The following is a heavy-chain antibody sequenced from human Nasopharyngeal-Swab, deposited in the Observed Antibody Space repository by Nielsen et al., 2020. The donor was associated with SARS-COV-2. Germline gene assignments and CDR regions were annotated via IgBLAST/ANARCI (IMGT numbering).Heavy chain of an antibody. V-gene: IGHV4-30-4*01. CDR2: IYYSGST. D-gene: IGHD3-10*01. Sequence: WIRQPPGKGLEWIGYIYYSGSTYYNPSLKSRVTISVDTSKNQFSLKLSPVTAADTAVYYCAGIWFGELGYYYMDVWGKGTTVTVSS. J-gene: IGHJ6*03. CDR3: AGIWFGELGYYYMDV.